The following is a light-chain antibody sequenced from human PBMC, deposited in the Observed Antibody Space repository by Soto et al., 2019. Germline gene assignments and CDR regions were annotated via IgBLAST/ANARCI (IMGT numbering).Light chain of an antibody. V-gene: IGKV3-11*01. CDR3: QQRSNWLLT. Sequence: EIVLTQSPATLSLSPGERATLSCRASQSVSSYLAWYQQKPGQAPRLLIYDASNRATGIPARFSGSGSATDFTLTISSLEPEDFADYYCQQRSNWLLTFGEGTKVEIK. J-gene: IGKJ4*01. CDR1: QSVSSY. CDR2: DAS.